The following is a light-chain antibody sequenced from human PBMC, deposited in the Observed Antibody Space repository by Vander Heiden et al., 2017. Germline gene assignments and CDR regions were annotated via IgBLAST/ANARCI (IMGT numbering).Light chain of an antibody. CDR3: LQTSSLPYT. J-gene: IGKJ2*01. CDR1: ESIGTS. Sequence: EIVLTQSPDFQSVTPKERVTITCRASESIGTSCHWYKQKPDQSPKLLIKYASQSFSGVPSRFAGNGSGTDFTLTINSLEAEDAAAYYCLQTSSLPYTFGQGTKLGSK. V-gene: IGKV6-21*01. CDR2: YAS.